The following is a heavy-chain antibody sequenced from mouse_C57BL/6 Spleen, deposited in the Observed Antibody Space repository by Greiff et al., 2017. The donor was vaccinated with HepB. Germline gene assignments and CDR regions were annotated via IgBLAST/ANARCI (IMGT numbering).Heavy chain of an antibody. CDR3: ADGYYVWFAY. Sequence: VQLQESGPELVKPGASVKISCKASGYAFSSSWMNWVKQRPGKGLEWIGRIYPGDGDTNYNGKFKGKATLTADKSSSTAYMQLSSLTSEDSAVYFCADGYYVWFAYWGQGTLVTVSA. CDR1: GYAFSSSW. J-gene: IGHJ3*01. D-gene: IGHD2-3*01. CDR2: IYPGDGDT. V-gene: IGHV1-82*01.